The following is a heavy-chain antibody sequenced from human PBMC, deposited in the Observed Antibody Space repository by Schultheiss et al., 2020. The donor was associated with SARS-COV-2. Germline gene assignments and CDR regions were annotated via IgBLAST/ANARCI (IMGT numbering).Heavy chain of an antibody. V-gene: IGHV4-59*12. Sequence: SETLSLTCTVSGGSISSYYWSWIRQPPGKGLEWIGYIYYSGSTYYNPSLKSRVTISVDTSKNQFSLKLSSVTAADTAMYYCARRPRSRVNWFDPWGQGTPVTVAS. D-gene: IGHD5-12*01. J-gene: IGHJ5*02. CDR2: IYYSGST. CDR3: ARRPRSRVNWFDP. CDR1: GGSISSYY.